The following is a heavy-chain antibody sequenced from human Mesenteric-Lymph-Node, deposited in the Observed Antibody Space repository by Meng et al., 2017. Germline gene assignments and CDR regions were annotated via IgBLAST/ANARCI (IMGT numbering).Heavy chain of an antibody. CDR3: ARLHYYDSGSCQYYFDY. Sequence: GESLKISCAASGFSFRDHYMGWIRQAPGKGLDWVSYIAGSGETIYYADSVKGRFTIPRDNANKSSYLQMNSLRAEDTAVYYCARLHYYDSGSCQYYFDYWGQGTLVTVSS. V-gene: IGHV3-11*04. J-gene: IGHJ4*02. CDR2: IAGSGETI. CDR1: GFSFRDHY. D-gene: IGHD3-10*01.